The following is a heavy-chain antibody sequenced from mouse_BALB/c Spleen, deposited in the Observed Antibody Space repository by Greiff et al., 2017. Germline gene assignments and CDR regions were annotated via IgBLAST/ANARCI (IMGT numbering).Heavy chain of an antibody. V-gene: IGHV2-9*02. D-gene: IGHD3-1*01. J-gene: IGHJ4*01. CDR3: ARGGQLGLGRYYAMDY. CDR2: IWAGGSP. CDR1: GFSLTSYG. Sequence: VQLMESGPGLVAPSQSLSITCTVSGFSLTSYGVHWVRQPPGKGLEWLGVIWAGGSPNYNSALMSRTSISKDNSKSQVFLKMNSLQTEDTAMYYCARGGQLGLGRYYAMDYWGQGTSVTVSS.